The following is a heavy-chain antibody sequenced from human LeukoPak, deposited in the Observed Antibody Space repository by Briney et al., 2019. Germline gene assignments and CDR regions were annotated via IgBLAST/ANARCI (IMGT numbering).Heavy chain of an antibody. CDR3: ARDGRRFLELLDWFDP. CDR2: IYYSGST. D-gene: IGHD3-3*01. CDR1: GGSISSSSYY. J-gene: IGHJ5*02. Sequence: SETLSLTCTVSGGSISSSSYYWGWIRQPPGKGLEWIGSIYYSGSTYYNPSLKSRVTISVDTSKNQFSLKLSSVTAADTAVYYCARDGRRFLELLDWFDPWGQGTLVTVSS. V-gene: IGHV4-39*07.